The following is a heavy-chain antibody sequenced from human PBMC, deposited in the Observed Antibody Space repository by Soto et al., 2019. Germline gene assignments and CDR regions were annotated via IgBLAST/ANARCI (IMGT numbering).Heavy chain of an antibody. CDR1: GGTFSSYA. Sequence: QVQLVQSGAEVKKPGSSVKVSCKASGGTFSSYAISWVRQAPGQGLEWMGGIIPIFGTANYAQKFQGRVTITADKSTSTDYMELSSLRSEDTAVYYCARARITIFGVVIIQYYFDYWGQGTLVTVSS. J-gene: IGHJ4*02. CDR2: IIPIFGTA. CDR3: ARARITIFGVVIIQYYFDY. V-gene: IGHV1-69*06. D-gene: IGHD3-3*01.